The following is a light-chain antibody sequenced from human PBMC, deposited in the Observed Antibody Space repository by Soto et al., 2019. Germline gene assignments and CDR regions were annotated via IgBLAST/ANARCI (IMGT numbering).Light chain of an antibody. V-gene: IGKV1-9*01. CDR2: DAS. J-gene: IGKJ4*01. Sequence: DIRFTHAPAFLSRSFIDIATITFRASQGISTYLAWYQQKLGKAPKLLIYDASTLQSGVPSRFSGSRSGTELTLTISSRQPEDFATYYCQQLNGYIELNFRGGTKGGY. CDR1: QGISTY. CDR3: QQLNGYIELN.